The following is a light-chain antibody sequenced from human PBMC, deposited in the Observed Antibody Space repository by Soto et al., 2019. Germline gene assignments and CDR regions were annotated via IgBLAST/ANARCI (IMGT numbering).Light chain of an antibody. CDR2: GNS. CDR3: QSYDISLSVV. J-gene: IGLJ2*01. CDR1: SSNIGAGYG. V-gene: IGLV1-40*01. Sequence: VLTQPPSVSGAPGQRVTISCTGSSSNIGAGYGVHWYQQLPGTAPKLLIYGNSNRPSGVPDRFSGSKSGTSASLAITGLQAEDEADYYCQSYDISLSVVFGGGTKLTVL.